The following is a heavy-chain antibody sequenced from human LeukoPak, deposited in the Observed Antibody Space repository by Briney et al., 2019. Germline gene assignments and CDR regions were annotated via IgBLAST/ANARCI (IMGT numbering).Heavy chain of an antibody. CDR1: GFTFSSYW. J-gene: IGHJ4*02. CDR2: IKSKTDGGTT. CDR3: TTEEMATMPFDY. V-gene: IGHV3-15*01. D-gene: IGHD5-24*01. Sequence: GGSLRLSCAASGFTFSSYWMSWVRQAPGKGLEWVGRIKSKTDGGTTDYAAPVKGRFTISRDDSKNTLYLQMNSLKTEDTAVYYCTTEEMATMPFDYWGQGTLVTVSS.